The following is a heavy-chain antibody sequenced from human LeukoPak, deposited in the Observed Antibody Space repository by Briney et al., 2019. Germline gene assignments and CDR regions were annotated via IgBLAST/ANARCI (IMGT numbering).Heavy chain of an antibody. CDR2: INHSGST. CDR3: ARGRWLHPTGYYFDY. CDR1: GGSFSGYY. D-gene: IGHD5-24*01. V-gene: IGHV4-34*01. Sequence: SETLSLTCAVYGGSFSGYYWSWIRQPPGKGLEWIGEINHSGSTNYNPSLKSRVTISVDTSKNQFSLKLSSATAADTAVYYCARGRWLHPTGYYFDYWGQGTLVTVSS. J-gene: IGHJ4*02.